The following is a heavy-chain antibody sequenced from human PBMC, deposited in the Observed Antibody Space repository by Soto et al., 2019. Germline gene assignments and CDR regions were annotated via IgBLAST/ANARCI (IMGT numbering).Heavy chain of an antibody. Sequence: QEQLVESGGGVVQPGTXLRLSCAASGFIFSHYGMHWVRQAPGRGLEWVALIXYDGSTKYYADSVKGRFTISRDNPKNMLFLQVNSLRTDDTAVYYCAXRGHMEPTMASYYGLDVWGQGXTVTVSS. CDR3: AXRGHMEPTMASYYGLDV. D-gene: IGHD1-26*01. J-gene: IGHJ6*02. CDR2: IXYDGSTK. CDR1: GFIFSHYG. V-gene: IGHV3-30*18.